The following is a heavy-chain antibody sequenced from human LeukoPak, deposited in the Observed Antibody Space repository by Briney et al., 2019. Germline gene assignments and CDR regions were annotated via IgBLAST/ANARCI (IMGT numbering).Heavy chain of an antibody. J-gene: IGHJ4*02. Sequence: GGSLRLSCAASGFTVSSNYMTWVRQAPGKGLEWVSVIYSGGSTYYADSVKGRFTISRDNSKNTLYLQMNSLRAEDPAVCYCASTVSGFGELNYWGQGTLVPVSS. CDR3: ASTVSGFGELNY. D-gene: IGHD3-10*01. CDR1: GFTVSSNY. V-gene: IGHV3-66*02. CDR2: IYSGGST.